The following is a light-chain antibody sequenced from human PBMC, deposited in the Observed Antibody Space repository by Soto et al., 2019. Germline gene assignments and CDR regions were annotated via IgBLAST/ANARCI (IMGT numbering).Light chain of an antibody. J-gene: IGKJ4*01. CDR2: GAS. Sequence: EIVLTQSPGTLSLSPGERATLSCRASQSVSSSYLAWYQQKPGQAPRLLIYGASSRATGIPDRFSGSESGTEFTLTITRLEPEDFAVYYCQQYGSSPLTFGGGTKVEIK. CDR1: QSVSSSY. CDR3: QQYGSSPLT. V-gene: IGKV3-20*01.